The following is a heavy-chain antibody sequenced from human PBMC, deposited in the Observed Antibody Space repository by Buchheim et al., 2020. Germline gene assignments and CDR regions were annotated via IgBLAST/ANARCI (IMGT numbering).Heavy chain of an antibody. Sequence: EAQLVESGGGLVQPGGSLRLSCAVSGFTFSSFEMNWVRQAPGKGLEWVSYISRSGSRTYYADSVKGRFTISRDYAKKSLYLQMNYLRAEDTAVYYCARVIPGSYYYYQGMDVWGQGTT. CDR1: GFTFSSFE. J-gene: IGHJ6*02. CDR3: ARVIPGSYYYYQGMDV. D-gene: IGHD2-15*01. CDR2: ISRSGSRT. V-gene: IGHV3-48*03.